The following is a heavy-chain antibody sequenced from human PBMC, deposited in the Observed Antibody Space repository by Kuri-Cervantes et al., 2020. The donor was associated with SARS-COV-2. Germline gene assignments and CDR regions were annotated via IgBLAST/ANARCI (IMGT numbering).Heavy chain of an antibody. CDR1: GGSISSYY. CDR2: IYYSGST. Sequence: SETLSLTCTVSGGSISSYYWSWIRQPPGKGLEWIGYIYYSGSTNYNPSLKSRVTISVDTSKNQFSLKLSSVTAADTAVYYCARDLSYYDSSGYYLDAFDIWGQGTMVTVSS. V-gene: IGHV4-59*01. J-gene: IGHJ3*02. CDR3: ARDLSYYDSSGYYLDAFDI. D-gene: IGHD3-22*01.